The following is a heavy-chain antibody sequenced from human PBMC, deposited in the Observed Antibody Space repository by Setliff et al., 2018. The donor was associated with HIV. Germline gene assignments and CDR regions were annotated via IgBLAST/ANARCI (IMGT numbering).Heavy chain of an antibody. CDR3: ARGVVDYDFWSGSGDYYYMGV. D-gene: IGHD3-3*01. Sequence: SETLSLTCTVSGGSMNSHYWSWIRQSPGRGLEWIGYIYYSVSTKYNPSLKSRVSMSIDTSKNQFSLKMSSVTAADTAVYYCARGVVDYDFWSGSGDYYYMGVWGKGTTVTVSS. CDR1: GGSMNSHY. CDR2: IYYSVST. J-gene: IGHJ6*03. V-gene: IGHV4-59*11.